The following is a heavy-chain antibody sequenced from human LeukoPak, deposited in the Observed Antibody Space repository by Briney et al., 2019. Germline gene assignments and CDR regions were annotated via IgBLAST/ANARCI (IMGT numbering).Heavy chain of an antibody. D-gene: IGHD3-22*01. CDR1: GYTFTSYA. V-gene: IGHV1-3*01. CDR2: INAGNGNT. CDR3: AKGPEYYYDSSGYYNWFDP. Sequence: ASVKVSCKASGYTFTSYAMHWVRQAPGQRREWMGWINAGNGNTKYSQKFQGRVTITRDTSASTAYMELSSLRSEDTAVYYCAKGPEYYYDSSGYYNWFDPWGQGTLVTVSS. J-gene: IGHJ5*02.